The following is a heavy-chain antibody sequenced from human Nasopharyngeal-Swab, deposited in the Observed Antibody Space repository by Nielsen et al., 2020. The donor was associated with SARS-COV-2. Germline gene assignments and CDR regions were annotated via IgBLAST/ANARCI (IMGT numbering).Heavy chain of an antibody. D-gene: IGHD2-21*02. CDR2: INAGNGNT. V-gene: IGHV1-3*01. Sequence: WVRQAPGQRLEWMGWINAGNGNTKYSQKFQGRVTITRDTSASTAYMELSSLRSEDTAVYYCARDLCGGDCPAYMDVRGKGTTVTVSS. J-gene: IGHJ6*03. CDR3: ARDLCGGDCPAYMDV.